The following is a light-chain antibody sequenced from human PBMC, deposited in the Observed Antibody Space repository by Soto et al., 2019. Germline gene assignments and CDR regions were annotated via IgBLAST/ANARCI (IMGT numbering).Light chain of an antibody. Sequence: QSALTQPPSASGSPGQSVTISCTGTSSDVGGYNYVSWYQQHPGKALKLVIYEVTKRPSGVPDRFSGSKSGNTASLTVSGLQAEDEADYYCSSFTGASTIFGTGTKVTVL. V-gene: IGLV2-8*01. J-gene: IGLJ1*01. CDR2: EVT. CDR3: SSFTGASTI. CDR1: SSDVGGYNY.